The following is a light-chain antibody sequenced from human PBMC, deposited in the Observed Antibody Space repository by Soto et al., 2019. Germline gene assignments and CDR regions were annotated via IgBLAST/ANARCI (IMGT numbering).Light chain of an antibody. J-gene: IGKJ4*01. CDR1: QGISSY. CDR3: QHYITFPHT. CDR2: GAS. V-gene: IGKV1D-8*03. Sequence: VIWMTQSPSLLSASTGDRVTISCRMSQGISSYLAWYQQKPGNAPKLLIYGASSLESGVPARFSGSGSGTEFTLSISSLQPDDFATYYCQHYITFPHTFGGGTKVEIK.